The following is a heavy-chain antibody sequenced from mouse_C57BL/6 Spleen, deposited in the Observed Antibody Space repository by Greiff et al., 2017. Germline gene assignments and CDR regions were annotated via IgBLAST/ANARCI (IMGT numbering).Heavy chain of an antibody. Sequence: QVQLQQPGAELVKPGASVKLSCKASGYTFTSYWMHWVKQRPGQGLEWIGMIHTNSGSTNYNEKFKSKATLTVDKSSSTAYMQLSSLTSEDSAVYYCAPITTVETPCFDYWGQGTTLTVSS. CDR2: IHTNSGST. D-gene: IGHD1-1*01. CDR1: GYTFTSYW. V-gene: IGHV1-64*01. CDR3: APITTVETPCFDY. J-gene: IGHJ2*01.